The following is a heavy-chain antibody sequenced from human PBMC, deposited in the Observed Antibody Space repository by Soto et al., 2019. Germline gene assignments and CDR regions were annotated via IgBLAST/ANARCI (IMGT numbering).Heavy chain of an antibody. Sequence: SVKVSCKASGGTFSSYAISWVRQAPGQGLEWMGGIIPIFGTANYAQKFQGRVTITADESTSTAYMELSSLRSEDTAVYYCARSKDVLRYFDWPHDAFDIWGQGTMVTVSS. CDR2: IIPIFGTA. V-gene: IGHV1-69*13. D-gene: IGHD3-9*01. CDR3: ARSKDVLRYFDWPHDAFDI. J-gene: IGHJ3*02. CDR1: GGTFSSYA.